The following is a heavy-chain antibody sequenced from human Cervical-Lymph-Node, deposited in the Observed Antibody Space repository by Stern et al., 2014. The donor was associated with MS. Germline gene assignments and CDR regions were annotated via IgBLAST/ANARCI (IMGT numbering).Heavy chain of an antibody. CDR2: PFPFFGSP. CDR1: GDTFDSSG. J-gene: IGHJ4*02. CDR3: ATSTYGLVH. Sequence: QVQLVESGAEVKKPGSSVKVSCKASGDTFDSSGISWVRQAPGQGLDRTGRPFPFFGSPIYAQKFQGRGTMTADESTTTAYMDLTSPSVEDTDVYYCATSTYGLVHWGQGTLVTVSS. D-gene: IGHD3-10*01. V-gene: IGHV1-69*18.